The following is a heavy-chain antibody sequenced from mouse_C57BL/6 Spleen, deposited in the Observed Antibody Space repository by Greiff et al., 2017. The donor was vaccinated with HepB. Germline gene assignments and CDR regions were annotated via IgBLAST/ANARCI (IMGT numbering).Heavy chain of an antibody. Sequence: EVKVVESGPGMVKPSQSLSLTCTVTGYSITSGYDWHWIRHFPGNKLEWMGYISYSGSTNYNPSLKSRISITHDTSKNHFFLKLNSVTTEDTATYYCARGRRGLMGYWGQGTSVTVSS. J-gene: IGHJ4*01. CDR3: ARGRRGLMGY. V-gene: IGHV3-1*01. CDR1: GYSITSGYD. CDR2: ISYSGST.